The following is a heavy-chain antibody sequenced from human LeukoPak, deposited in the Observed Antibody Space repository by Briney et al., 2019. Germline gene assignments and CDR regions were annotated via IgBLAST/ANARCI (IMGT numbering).Heavy chain of an antibody. CDR2: ITADNVNA. D-gene: IGHD1-7*01. J-gene: IGHJ4*02. CDR3: VSDVLHWNYYGGVQYDF. CDR1: GYTFTSFG. Sequence: ASVKVSCNASGYTFTSFGISWVRQAPGQGLEWVGWITADNVNANYAQKFQGRVNMTTATSTSTAYLDLTRLRLGDTAIYSCVSDVLHWNYYGGVQYDFWGQGTLVTVSS. V-gene: IGHV1-18*01.